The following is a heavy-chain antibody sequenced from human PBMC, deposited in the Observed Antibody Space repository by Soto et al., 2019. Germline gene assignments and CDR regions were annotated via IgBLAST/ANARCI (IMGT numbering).Heavy chain of an antibody. Sequence: QVQLVESGGGVVQPGRYLRLSCAASGFTFSSYGMHWVRQAPGKGLEWVAVIWYDGSNKYYADSVKGRFTISRDNSKNTLYLQMNSLRAEDTAVYYGARDRGEQQLVSDYWGQGTLVTVSS. CDR2: IWYDGSNK. D-gene: IGHD6-13*01. J-gene: IGHJ4*02. CDR3: ARDRGEQQLVSDY. V-gene: IGHV3-33*01. CDR1: GFTFSSYG.